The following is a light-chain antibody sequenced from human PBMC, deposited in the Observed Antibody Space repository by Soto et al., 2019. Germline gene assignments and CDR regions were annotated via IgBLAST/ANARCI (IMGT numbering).Light chain of an antibody. CDR2: KVS. Sequence: QSALTQPASVSGSPGQSITIPCTGSSNDIGGYNYVSWYQQHPGRAPKLVIYKVSDRPSGVSTRVSASKSGNTASLTISGLQAEDEADYYCSSYSTTTTPQWVFGGGTKLTVL. V-gene: IGLV2-14*01. CDR3: SSYSTTTTPQWV. CDR1: SNDIGGYNY. J-gene: IGLJ3*02.